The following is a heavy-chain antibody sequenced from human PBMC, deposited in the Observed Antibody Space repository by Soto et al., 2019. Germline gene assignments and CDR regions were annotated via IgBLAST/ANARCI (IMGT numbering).Heavy chain of an antibody. Sequence: QMQLVESGGGVVQPGRSLRLSCAASGFTFSNYGMHWVRQAPGKGLEWVAIIWYDGSNKYYADSVKGRFTISRDNSKNTVYLQMNSLRDDDTAMYYCAAGEPLNYRVQGTLVTVSS. CDR3: AAGEPLNY. CDR1: GFTFSNYG. CDR2: IWYDGSNK. D-gene: IGHD3-10*01. J-gene: IGHJ4*02. V-gene: IGHV3-33*01.